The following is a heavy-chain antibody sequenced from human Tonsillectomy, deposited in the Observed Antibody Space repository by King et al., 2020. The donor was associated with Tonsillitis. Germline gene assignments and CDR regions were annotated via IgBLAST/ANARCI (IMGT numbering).Heavy chain of an antibody. Sequence: VTLQESGPVLVKPTETLTLTCTVSGFSLSNARMGVSWIRQPPGKALEWLAHIFSNDEKSYSTSLKSRLTISKDTSKSQVVLSMTNMDPVDTATNYCARKLTMVRGVNGWFDPWGQGTLVTVSS. CDR3: ARKLTMVRGVNGWFDP. D-gene: IGHD3-10*01. V-gene: IGHV2-26*01. J-gene: IGHJ5*02. CDR2: IFSNDEK. CDR1: GFSLSNARMG.